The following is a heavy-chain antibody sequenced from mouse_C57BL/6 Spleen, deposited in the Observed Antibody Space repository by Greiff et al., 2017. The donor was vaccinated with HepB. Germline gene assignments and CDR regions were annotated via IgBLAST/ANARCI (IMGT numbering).Heavy chain of an antibody. V-gene: IGHV5-16*01. D-gene: IGHD1-1*01. CDR3: ARITTVVYFDY. Sequence: EVHLVESEGGLVQPGSSMKLSCTASGFTFSDYYMAWVRQVPEKGLEWVANINYDGSSTYYLDSLKSRFIISRDNAKNILYLQMSSLNSEDTATYYCARITTVVYFDYWGQGTTLTVSS. CDR1: GFTFSDYY. CDR2: INYDGSST. J-gene: IGHJ2*01.